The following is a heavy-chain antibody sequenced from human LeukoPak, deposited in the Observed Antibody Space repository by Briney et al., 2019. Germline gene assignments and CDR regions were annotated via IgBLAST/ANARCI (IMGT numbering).Heavy chain of an antibody. CDR1: GGSISNYY. CDR2: IYYSGST. V-gene: IGHV4-59*01. J-gene: IGHJ5*02. Sequence: SETQSLTCTVSGGSISNYYWSWIRQPPGKGLEWIGYIYYSGSTNYNPSLKSRVTTSVDTSKNQFSLKLSSVTAADTAVYYCARSYSNIFSWFDPWGQGTLVTVSS. D-gene: IGHD3-3*02. CDR3: ARSYSNIFSWFDP.